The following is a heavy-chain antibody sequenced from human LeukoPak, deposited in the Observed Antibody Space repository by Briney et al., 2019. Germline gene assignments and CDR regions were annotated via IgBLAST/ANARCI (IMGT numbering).Heavy chain of an antibody. D-gene: IGHD3-10*02. CDR1: GGTFSSYA. J-gene: IGHJ3*02. CDR2: IIPILGIA. Sequence: ASVKVSCKVSGGTFSSYAISWVRQAPGQGLEWMGRIIPILGIANYAQKFQGRVTITADKSTSTAYMELSSLRSEDTAVYYCARGTMSDAFDIWGQGTMVTVSS. V-gene: IGHV1-69*04. CDR3: ARGTMSDAFDI.